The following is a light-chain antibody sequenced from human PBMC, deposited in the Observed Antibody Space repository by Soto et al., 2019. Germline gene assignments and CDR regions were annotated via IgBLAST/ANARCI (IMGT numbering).Light chain of an antibody. V-gene: IGKV3-20*01. CDR3: QQYRDSPYT. CDR2: AAS. J-gene: IGKJ2*01. Sequence: EIVLTQSPGTLSLSPGERATLSCRASQNVNSNYLAWYQQKPGQAPRLLIYAASSRATGIPGRFSGRGSGTDFTLTISRLEPEDFAVYYCQQYRDSPYTFGQGTKLEIK. CDR1: QNVNSNY.